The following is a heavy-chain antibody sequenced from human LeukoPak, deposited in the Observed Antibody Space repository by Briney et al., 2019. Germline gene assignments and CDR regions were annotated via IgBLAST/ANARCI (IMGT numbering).Heavy chain of an antibody. Sequence: SETLSPTCTVSGASISSYYWTWIRQPPGKGLEWIGYIYYSGSTNYNPSLKSRVTISVDTSKNQFSLKLSSLTAADTAVYYCARGQHYFDYWGQGTLVTVSS. D-gene: IGHD1-1*01. CDR1: GASISSYY. CDR2: IYYSGST. CDR3: ARGQHYFDY. J-gene: IGHJ4*02. V-gene: IGHV4-59*01.